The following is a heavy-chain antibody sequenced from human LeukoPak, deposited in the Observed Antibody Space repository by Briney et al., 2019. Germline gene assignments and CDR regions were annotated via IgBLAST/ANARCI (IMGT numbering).Heavy chain of an antibody. V-gene: IGHV7-4-1*02. Sequence: ASVKVSCQASGYTFTSYAMNWVRQAPGQGLEWMGWINTNTGNPTYAQGFTGRFVFSLDTSVSTAYLQISSLKAEDTAVYYCASMTGYEFGKTPPTFDYWGQGTLVTVSS. D-gene: IGHD3-3*01. CDR1: GYTFTSYA. CDR2: INTNTGNP. CDR3: ASMTGYEFGKTPPTFDY. J-gene: IGHJ4*02.